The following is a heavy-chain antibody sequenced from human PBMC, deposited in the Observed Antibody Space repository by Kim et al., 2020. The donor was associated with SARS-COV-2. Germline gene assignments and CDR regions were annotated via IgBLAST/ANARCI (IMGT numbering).Heavy chain of an antibody. Sequence: ASVKVSCKASGYTFTSYGISWVRQAPGQGLEWMGWISAYNGNTNYAQKLQGRVTMTTDTSTSTAYMELRSLRSDDTAVYYCARVCSSTSCPLYYYYYYGMDVWGQGTTVTVSS. V-gene: IGHV1-18*01. D-gene: IGHD2-2*01. CDR3: ARVCSSTSCPLYYYYYYGMDV. CDR2: ISAYNGNT. J-gene: IGHJ6*02. CDR1: GYTFTSYG.